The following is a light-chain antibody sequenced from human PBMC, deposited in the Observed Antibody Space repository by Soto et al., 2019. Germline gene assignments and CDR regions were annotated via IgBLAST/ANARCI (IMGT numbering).Light chain of an antibody. Sequence: QSALTQPASVSGSPGQSITISCTGTGSDIGSYNFVSWYQHHPGKAPQLMIYEVTHWPSGVSDRFSGSKSDNTASLSISGLQAEDKADYYCYSYTSSSTYVFGTGTKVTVL. CDR3: YSYTSSSTYV. J-gene: IGLJ1*01. CDR1: GSDIGSYNF. CDR2: EVT. V-gene: IGLV2-14*01.